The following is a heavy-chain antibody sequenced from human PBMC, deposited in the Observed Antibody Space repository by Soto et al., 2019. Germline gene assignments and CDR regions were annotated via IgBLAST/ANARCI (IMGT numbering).Heavy chain of an antibody. J-gene: IGHJ6*02. CDR3: ARVRAEVNFWSGYHGNYYYGMDV. CDR2: INHSGST. D-gene: IGHD3-3*01. Sequence: SETLSLTCAVYGGSFSGYYWSWIRQPPGKGLEWIGEINHSGSTNYNPSLKSRVTISVDTSKNQFSLKLSSVTAADTAVYYCARVRAEVNFWSGYHGNYYYGMDVWGQGTRVTFSS. V-gene: IGHV4-34*01. CDR1: GGSFSGYY.